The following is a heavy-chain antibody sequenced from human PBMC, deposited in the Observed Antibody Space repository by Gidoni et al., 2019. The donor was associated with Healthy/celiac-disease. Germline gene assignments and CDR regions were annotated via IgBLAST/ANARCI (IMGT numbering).Heavy chain of an antibody. CDR2: ISSSSSYI. V-gene: IGHV3-21*01. J-gene: IGHJ6*02. Sequence: EVQLVEPGGGLVKPGGSLRSSCAASGFPFSSYSMNWVRQAPGKGLEWVSSISSSSSYIYYADSVKGRFTISRDNAKNSLYLQMNSRRAEDTAVYYCSSRYCSSTSCYYYYGMDVWGQGTTVTGSS. D-gene: IGHD2-2*01. CDR3: SSRYCSSTSCYYYYGMDV. CDR1: GFPFSSYS.